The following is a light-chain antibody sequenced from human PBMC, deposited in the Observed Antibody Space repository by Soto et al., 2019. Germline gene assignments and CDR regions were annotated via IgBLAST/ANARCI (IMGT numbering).Light chain of an antibody. CDR3: QQYDHWPWT. Sequence: EIVLTQSPGTLSLSPGERATLSCRASQSVSNNYLAWYQQKPGQAPRLLIYGASNRATGIPDRFSGSGSGAEFSLTISSLQSEDFAVYYCQQYDHWPWTFGQGTKVDIK. CDR1: QSVSNN. V-gene: IGKV3D-15*01. J-gene: IGKJ1*01. CDR2: GAS.